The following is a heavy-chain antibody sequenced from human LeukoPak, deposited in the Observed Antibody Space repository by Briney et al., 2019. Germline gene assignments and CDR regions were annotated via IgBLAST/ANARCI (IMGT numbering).Heavy chain of an antibody. V-gene: IGHV4-59*01. CDR1: GGSIGSYY. CDR2: ISYSGNT. CDR3: ASSHCSGSSCYSFDH. D-gene: IGHD2-15*01. J-gene: IGHJ4*02. Sequence: SETLSLTCTVSGGSIGSYYWSWIRQPPEKGLEWIGYISYSGNTNYNPSLESRATMSVDTSKNHVSLKLTSVTAADTAVYYCASSHCSGSSCYSFDHWGQGTLVTVSS.